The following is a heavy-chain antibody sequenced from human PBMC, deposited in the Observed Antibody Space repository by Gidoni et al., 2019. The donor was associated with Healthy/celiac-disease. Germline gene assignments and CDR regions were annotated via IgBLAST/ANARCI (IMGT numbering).Heavy chain of an antibody. V-gene: IGHV4-39*01. CDR1: GGSISSSPYY. CDR3: ARGGDYYESSGYYGY. CDR2: IYYSGGT. Sequence: QLQLQESGPGLVKPSETLSLTCTVSGGSISSSPYYWGWIRQPPGKGLEWIGSIYYSGGTYYNPSLKSRVTISVDTSKNQFSLKLSSVTAADTAVYYCARGGDYYESSGYYGYWGQGTLVTVSS. D-gene: IGHD3-22*01. J-gene: IGHJ4*02.